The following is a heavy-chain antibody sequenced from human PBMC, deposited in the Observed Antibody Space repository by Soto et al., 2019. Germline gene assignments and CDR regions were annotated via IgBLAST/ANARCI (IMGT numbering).Heavy chain of an antibody. CDR3: ARGGDCSSTSCYRANWFDP. D-gene: IGHD2-2*02. CDR2: INHSGST. J-gene: IGHJ5*02. Sequence: QVQLQQWGAGLLKPSETLSLTCAVYGGSFSGYYWSWNRQPPGKGLEWIGEINHSGSTNYNPSLKSRVTISVDTSKNQFSLKLSSVTAADTAVYYCARGGDCSSTSCYRANWFDPWGQGTLVTVSS. V-gene: IGHV4-34*01. CDR1: GGSFSGYY.